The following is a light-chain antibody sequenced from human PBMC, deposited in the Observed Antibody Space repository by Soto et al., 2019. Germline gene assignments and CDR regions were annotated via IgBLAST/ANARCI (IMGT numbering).Light chain of an antibody. V-gene: IGKV1-33*01. J-gene: IGKJ5*01. Sequence: DIQMTQSPPSLSGSVGDIVTITGEASQDISNYLHWFQQKPGKAPQLLIFDVSNLQTGVPSRFSGGGSGTDFALTISSLEPEDIATYYCQQYDSLPLTFGQGRLLEI. CDR1: QDISNY. CDR3: QQYDSLPLT. CDR2: DVS.